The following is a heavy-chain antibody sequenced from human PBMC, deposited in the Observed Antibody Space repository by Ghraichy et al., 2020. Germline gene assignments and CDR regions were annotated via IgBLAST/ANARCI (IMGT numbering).Heavy chain of an antibody. CDR1: GGSISSGGYY. Sequence: SETLSLTCTVSGGSISSGGYYWSWIRQHPGKGLEWIGYIYYSGSTYYNPSLKSRLTISVDTSKNQFSLKLSSVTAADTAVYYCARWVYCTYGVCYTRDAFDIWGQRTMVTVSS. D-gene: IGHD2-8*01. J-gene: IGHJ3*02. CDR2: IYYSGST. V-gene: IGHV4-31*03. CDR3: ARWVYCTYGVCYTRDAFDI.